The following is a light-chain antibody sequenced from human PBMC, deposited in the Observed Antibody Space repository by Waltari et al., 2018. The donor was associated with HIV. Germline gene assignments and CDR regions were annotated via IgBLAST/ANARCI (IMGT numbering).Light chain of an antibody. CDR3: SSYAGSNNFKV. V-gene: IGLV2-8*01. CDR2: EVN. CDR1: SSDVGGYKF. J-gene: IGLJ2*01. Sequence: QSALTQPPSASGSPGQSVPISCTGTSSDVGGYKFVPWYQQHPGKAPKLMIYEVNKRPSGVPDRFSGSKSGNTASLTVSGLQAEDEADYYCSSYAGSNNFKVFGGGTKLTVL.